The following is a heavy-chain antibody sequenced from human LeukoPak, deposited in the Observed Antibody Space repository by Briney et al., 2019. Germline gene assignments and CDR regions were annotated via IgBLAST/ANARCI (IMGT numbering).Heavy chain of an antibody. Sequence: GGSLRLSCTASGFTFSAHYMSWFRLSPGKGLEWLSYITSSGSITDYADSVKGRFTISRDNAKNTMFLQINSLRPEDTAVYYCARDPDYGDPEWGQGTLVTVSS. CDR2: ITSSGSIT. J-gene: IGHJ4*02. V-gene: IGHV3-11*01. D-gene: IGHD4-17*01. CDR1: GFTFSAHY. CDR3: ARDPDYGDPE.